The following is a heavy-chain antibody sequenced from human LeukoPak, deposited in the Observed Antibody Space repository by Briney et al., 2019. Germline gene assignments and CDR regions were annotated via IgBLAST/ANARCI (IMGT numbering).Heavy chain of an antibody. CDR2: IWYDGSNK. CDR1: GFTFSSYS. Sequence: GGSLRLSCAASGFTFSSYSMHWVRQAPGKGLEWVAVIWYDGSNKYYADSVKGRFTISRDNSKNTLYLQMNSLRAEATAVYYCARDWAVAGSYYFAYWGQRTLVTVSS. CDR3: ARDWAVAGSYYFAY. J-gene: IGHJ4*02. V-gene: IGHV3-33*01. D-gene: IGHD6-19*01.